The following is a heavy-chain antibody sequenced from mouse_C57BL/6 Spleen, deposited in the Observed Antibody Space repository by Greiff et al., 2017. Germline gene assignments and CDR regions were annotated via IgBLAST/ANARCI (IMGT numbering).Heavy chain of an antibody. D-gene: IGHD1-1*01. J-gene: IGHJ1*03. CDR2: IYPGDGDT. CDR3: ARMDYYGSSYGYFDV. Sequence: VQLKESGPELVKPGASVKISCKASGYAFSSSWMNWVKQRPGKGLEWIGRIYPGDGDTNYNGKFKGKATLTADKSSSTAYMQLSSLTSEDSAVYFCARMDYYGSSYGYFDVWGTGTTVTVSS. V-gene: IGHV1-82*01. CDR1: GYAFSSSW.